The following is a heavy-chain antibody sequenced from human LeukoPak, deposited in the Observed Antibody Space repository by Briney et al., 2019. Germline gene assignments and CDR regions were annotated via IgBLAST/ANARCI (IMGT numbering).Heavy chain of an antibody. V-gene: IGHV4-59*01. CDR2: TYYSGTT. D-gene: IGHD3-22*01. J-gene: IGHJ4*02. CDR1: GASITRYY. CDR3: TKGRYSSGHYFIFDN. Sequence: SETLSLTCSVSGASITRYYWNWIRQSPGKGLEWIAYTYYSGTTNYNPSLTSRVTISVDTAKNQFSLKVSSVTAADTAVYYCTKGRYSSGHYFIFDNWGQGALVTVSS.